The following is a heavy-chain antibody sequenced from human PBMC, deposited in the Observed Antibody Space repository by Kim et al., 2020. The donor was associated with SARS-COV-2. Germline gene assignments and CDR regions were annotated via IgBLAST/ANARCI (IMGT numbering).Heavy chain of an antibody. CDR1: GGSISSYY. D-gene: IGHD3-22*01. V-gene: IGHV4-59*08. CDR2: IYYSGST. Sequence: SETLSLTCTVSGGSISSYYWSWIRQPPGKGLEWIGYIYYSGSTNYNPSLKSRVTISVDTSKNQFSLKLSSVTAADTAVYYCARSRYDSSGYPFDYWGQGTLVTVSS. J-gene: IGHJ4*02. CDR3: ARSRYDSSGYPFDY.